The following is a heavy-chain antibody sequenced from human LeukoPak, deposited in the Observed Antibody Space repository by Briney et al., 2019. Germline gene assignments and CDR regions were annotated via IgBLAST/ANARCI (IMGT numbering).Heavy chain of an antibody. CDR1: GFAFNTYS. J-gene: IGHJ3*02. Sequence: GGSLRLSCAASGFAFNTYSMNWVRQAPGKGLQWVSSITTSSTTKYYADSVKGRFTISRDNAKYSLYLQMDSLRDEDTAVYYCVRDAAYSAFNMWGQGTMVTVSS. CDR3: VRDAAYSAFNM. D-gene: IGHD4-11*01. V-gene: IGHV3-48*02. CDR2: ITTSSTTK.